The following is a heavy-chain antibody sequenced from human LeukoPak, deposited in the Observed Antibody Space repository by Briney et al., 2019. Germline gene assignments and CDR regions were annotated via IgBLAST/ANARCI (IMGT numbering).Heavy chain of an antibody. CDR3: ARRRGSGTQLWRYDGFDI. D-gene: IGHD5-18*01. J-gene: IGHJ3*02. CDR1: GGSISDYY. Sequence: SETLSHTCTVSGGSISDYYCSWIRQPPGKGLEWVGYAHYGGNTDYNPSLKSRVTISVDTAKNQFSLKLRSVTAADTAVYYCARRRGSGTQLWRYDGFDIWGQGTVVTVSS. V-gene: IGHV4-59*01. CDR2: AHYGGNT.